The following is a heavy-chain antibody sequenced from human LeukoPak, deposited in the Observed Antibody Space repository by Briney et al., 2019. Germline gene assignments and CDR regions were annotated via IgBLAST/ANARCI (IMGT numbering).Heavy chain of an antibody. J-gene: IGHJ4*02. CDR2: MWYDGSNK. D-gene: IGHD3-10*01. CDR1: GFTFSSYG. V-gene: IGHV3-33*01. CDR3: ARDLYYGSGVDY. Sequence: PGGSLRLSCAASGFTFSSYGMHWVRQAPGKGLEWVAVMWYDGSNKYYADSVKGRFTISRDNSKNTLYLQMNSLRAEDTAVYYCARDLYYGSGVDYWGQGTLVTVSS.